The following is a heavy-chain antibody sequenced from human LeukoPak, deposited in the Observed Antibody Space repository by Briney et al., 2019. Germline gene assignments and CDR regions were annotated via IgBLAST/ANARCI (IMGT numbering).Heavy chain of an antibody. V-gene: IGHV1-2*02. Sequence: ASVKVSCKASGYTFTGYYMHWVRQAPGQGLEWMGWINPNSGGTNYAQKFQGRVTMTRDTSIGTAYMELSSLRSEDTAVYYCARVGSVRGVTGDMDVWGKGTTVTVSS. D-gene: IGHD3-10*01. CDR3: ARVGSVRGVTGDMDV. CDR1: GYTFTGYY. CDR2: INPNSGGT. J-gene: IGHJ6*03.